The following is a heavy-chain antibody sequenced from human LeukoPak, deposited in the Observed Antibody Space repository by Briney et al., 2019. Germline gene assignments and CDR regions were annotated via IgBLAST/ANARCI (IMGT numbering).Heavy chain of an antibody. CDR3: ARKISGSYYEYLDY. J-gene: IGHJ4*02. D-gene: IGHD1-26*01. CDR1: GFSFSTYE. CDR2: ISRSGSTI. Sequence: GGSLRLSCAASGFSFSTYELNWVRQAPGKGLEWVSCISRSGSTIYYADSVKGRFTVSRDNAKSSLYLQMNSLRAEDTAVYYCARKISGSYYEYLDYWGQGTLVTVSS. V-gene: IGHV3-48*03.